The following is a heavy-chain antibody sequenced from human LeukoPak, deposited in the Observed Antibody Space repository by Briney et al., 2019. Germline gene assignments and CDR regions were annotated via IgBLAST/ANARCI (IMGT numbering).Heavy chain of an antibody. CDR1: GFTFSSHS. V-gene: IGHV3-21*01. J-gene: IGHJ3*02. CDR3: VKDPHYSDNILGSFDI. Sequence: PGGSLRLSCAASGFTFSSHSMNWVRQAPGKGLEWVSSISSSSGHIYYADSVEGRFTISRDNSKNTLYLQMSSLRAEDTAVYYCVKDPHYSDNILGSFDIWGQGTMVTVSS. CDR2: ISSSSGHI. D-gene: IGHD4-23*01.